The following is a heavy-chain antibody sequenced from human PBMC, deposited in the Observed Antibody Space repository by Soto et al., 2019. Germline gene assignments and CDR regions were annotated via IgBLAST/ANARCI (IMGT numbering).Heavy chain of an antibody. Sequence: PGGSLRLSCAASGFTFSSYGMHWVRQAPGKGLEWVAVIWYDGSNKYYADSVKGRFTISRDNSKNTLYLQMNSLRAEDTAVYYCARGGLLLRPLEWLTQDYLDYWGKG. CDR2: IWYDGSNK. CDR1: GFTFSSYG. V-gene: IGHV3-33*01. CDR3: ARGGLLLRPLEWLTQDYLDY. D-gene: IGHD3-3*01. J-gene: IGHJ4*02.